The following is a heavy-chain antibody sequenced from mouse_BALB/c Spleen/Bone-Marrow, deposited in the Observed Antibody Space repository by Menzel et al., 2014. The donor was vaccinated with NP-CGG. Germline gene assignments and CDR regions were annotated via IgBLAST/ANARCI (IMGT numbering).Heavy chain of an antibody. J-gene: IGHJ2*01. CDR2: IDPSDSET. CDR1: GYTFTSYW. V-gene: IGHV1-69*02. D-gene: IGHD4-1*01. Sequence: QVQLQQSGAELVKPGAPVKLSCKASGYTFTSYWMNWVKQRPGRGLEWIGRIDPSDSETHYNQEFKDKATLTVDKSSSTAYIQLSSLTSEDSAVYYCARNWVYFDYWGQGTTLTVSS. CDR3: ARNWVYFDY.